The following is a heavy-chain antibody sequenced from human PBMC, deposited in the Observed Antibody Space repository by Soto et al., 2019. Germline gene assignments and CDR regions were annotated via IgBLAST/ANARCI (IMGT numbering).Heavy chain of an antibody. D-gene: IGHD1-7*01. CDR2: MNPNSGNT. Sequence: QVQLVQSGAEVKKPGASVKVSCKASGYTFTSYDINWVRQATGQGLEWMGWMNPNSGNTAYAQKFQGRVTMTRNTSISTAYMELSSRRSEDTAVYYCARERTGPNYFDYWGQGTLVTVSS. J-gene: IGHJ4*02. CDR1: GYTFTSYD. CDR3: ARERTGPNYFDY. V-gene: IGHV1-8*01.